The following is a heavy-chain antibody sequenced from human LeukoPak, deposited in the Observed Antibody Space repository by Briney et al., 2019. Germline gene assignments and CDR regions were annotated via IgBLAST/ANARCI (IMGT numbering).Heavy chain of an antibody. V-gene: IGHV1-69*06. D-gene: IGHD1-26*01. CDR1: GGTFSSYA. CDR3: ARDLGELLYFDY. Sequence: SVKVSCKASGGTFSSYAISWVRQAPGQGLEWMGGIIPIFGTANYAQKFQGRVTITADKSTSTAYMELRSLRSDDTAVYYCARDLGELLYFDYWGQGTLVTVSS. J-gene: IGHJ4*02. CDR2: IIPIFGTA.